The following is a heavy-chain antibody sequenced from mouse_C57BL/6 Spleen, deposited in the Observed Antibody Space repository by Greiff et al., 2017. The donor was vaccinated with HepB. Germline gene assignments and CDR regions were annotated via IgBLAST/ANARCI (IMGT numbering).Heavy chain of an antibody. V-gene: IGHV1-26*01. CDR1: GYTFTDYY. Sequence: EVQLQQSGPELVKPGASVKISCKASGYTFTDYYMNWVKQSHGKSLAWIGDINPNNGGTSYNQKFKGKATLTVDTSSSTAYMELRSLTSEDSAVYYCALTGTGAYWGQGTLVTVSA. D-gene: IGHD4-1*01. CDR3: ALTGTGAY. J-gene: IGHJ3*01. CDR2: INPNNGGT.